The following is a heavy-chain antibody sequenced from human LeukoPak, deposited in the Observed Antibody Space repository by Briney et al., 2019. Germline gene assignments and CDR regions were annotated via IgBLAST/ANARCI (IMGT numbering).Heavy chain of an antibody. V-gene: IGHV3-33*01. D-gene: IGHD2-15*01. J-gene: IGHJ6*02. CDR1: GFTFSTYG. Sequence: GGSLRLSCAASGFTFSTYGMNWVRQAPGKGLEWVAVIWYDGSNKYYADSVKGRFTISRDNSKNTLYLQMNSLRVEDTAVYCCARVGCTGGSCKPYYYYGMDVWGQGTTVTVSS. CDR3: ARVGCTGGSCKPYYYYGMDV. CDR2: IWYDGSNK.